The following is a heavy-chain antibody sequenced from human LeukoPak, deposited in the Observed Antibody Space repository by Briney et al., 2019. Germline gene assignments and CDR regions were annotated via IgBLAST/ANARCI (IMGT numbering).Heavy chain of an antibody. V-gene: IGHV1-8*02. CDR2: MNANSGDT. D-gene: IGHD3-10*02. CDR3: ARGVVRGVVFFPY. CDR1: GGTFSSYA. Sequence: GASVKVSCKASGGTFSSYAINWVRQAPGQGLEWMGYMNANSGDTGYAQKFQNRVTMTRDTSTSTAYMELSSLTSEDTAVYYCARGVVRGVVFFPYWGQGTPVTVSS. J-gene: IGHJ4*02.